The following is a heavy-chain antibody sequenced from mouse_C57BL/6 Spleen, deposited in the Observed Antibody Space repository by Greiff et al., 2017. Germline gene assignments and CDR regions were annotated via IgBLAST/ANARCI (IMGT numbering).Heavy chain of an antibody. CDR1: GYTFTSYW. V-gene: IGHV1-50*01. J-gene: IGHJ2*01. CDR2: IDPSDSYT. CDR3: ARTLVITTVVASDY. D-gene: IGHD1-1*01. Sequence: VKLQQPGAELVKPGASVKLSCKASGYTFTSYWMQWVKQRPGQGLEWIGEIDPSDSYTNYNQKFKGKATLTVDTSSSTAYMQLSSLTSEDSAVYYCARTLVITTVVASDYWGQGTTLTVSS.